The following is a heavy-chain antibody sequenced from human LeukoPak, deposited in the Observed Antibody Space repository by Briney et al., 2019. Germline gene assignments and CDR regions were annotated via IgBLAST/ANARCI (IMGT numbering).Heavy chain of an antibody. D-gene: IGHD2-2*01. CDR2: IYYSGST. Sequence: PSETLSLTCTVSGGSISSSSYYWGWIRQPPGKGLEWIGSIYYSGSTYYNPSLKSRVTISVDTSKNQFSLKLSSVTAADTAVYYCARGWDIVVVPAASYYFDYWGQGTLVTVSS. V-gene: IGHV4-39*01. J-gene: IGHJ4*02. CDR1: GGSISSSSYY. CDR3: ARGWDIVVVPAASYYFDY.